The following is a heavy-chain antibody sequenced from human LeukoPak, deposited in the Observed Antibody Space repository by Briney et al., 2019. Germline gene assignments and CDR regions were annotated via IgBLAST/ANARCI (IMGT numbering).Heavy chain of an antibody. CDR1: GGSISTYY. CDR3: ASNYYGSGSLDY. J-gene: IGHJ4*02. CDR2: IYYSGST. V-gene: IGHV4-59*08. D-gene: IGHD3-10*01. Sequence: SETLSLTCTVSGGSISTYYWSWIRQPPGKGLEWIGYIYYSGSTNYNPSLKSRVTISVDTSKNQFSLKLSSVTAADTAVYYCASNYYGSGSLDYWGQGNLVTVSS.